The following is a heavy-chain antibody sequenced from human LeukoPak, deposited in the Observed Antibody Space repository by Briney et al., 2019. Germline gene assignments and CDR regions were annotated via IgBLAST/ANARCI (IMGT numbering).Heavy chain of an antibody. CDR1: GYPISSVYY. CDR3: ARQYDSYFYYYLDL. V-gene: IGHV4-38-2*01. CDR2: LYHPAST. D-gene: IGHD2-2*01. J-gene: IGHJ6*03. Sequence: PSETLSLTCAVSGYPISSVYYWGWIRPPPGKGLEWIGSLYHPASTYYNPSLKSRVTMSVDTSRSQFSLRLSFVTAADTAVYYCARQYDSYFYYYLDLWGTGTTVTVSS.